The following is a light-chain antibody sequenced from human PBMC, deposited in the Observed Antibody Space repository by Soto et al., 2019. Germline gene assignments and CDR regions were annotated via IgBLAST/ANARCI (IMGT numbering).Light chain of an antibody. CDR1: QSLRHSNGNNY. CDR3: MQALQPPLT. CDR2: LVS. V-gene: IGKV2-28*01. Sequence: EIVLTQSPLSLPVTPGEPASISCRSSQSLRHSNGNNYVDWYLQKPGQSPQLLIYLVSNRASGVPDRFSGSGSGTDFTLKISRVEAEDVGLYYCMQALQPPLTFGQGTRLEIK. J-gene: IGKJ5*01.